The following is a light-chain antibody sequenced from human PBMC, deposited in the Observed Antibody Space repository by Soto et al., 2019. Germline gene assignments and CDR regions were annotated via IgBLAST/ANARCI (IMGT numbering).Light chain of an antibody. V-gene: IGKV3-15*01. CDR3: QQYNNWPIT. CDR2: GAS. Sequence: EIVMTQSRSTLAASPWGRATLFCRDIQSVSSNLVWYQQKPGQAPRLLIYGASTRATGIPARFSGSGSGTEFTLTISSLQSEDFEVDYCQQYNNWPITFGQGTRLEIK. J-gene: IGKJ5*01. CDR1: QSVSSN.